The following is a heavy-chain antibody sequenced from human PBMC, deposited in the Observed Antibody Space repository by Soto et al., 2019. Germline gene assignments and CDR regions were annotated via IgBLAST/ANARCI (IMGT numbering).Heavy chain of an antibody. CDR2: VHESGST. J-gene: IGHJ4*02. Sequence: SETLSLTCSVSGDAISNFYWSWIRQTPGRGLEWIGCVHESGSTDYNPSLKCRVTISLHTSKSQFSLSLRSATAADTAPYYCARGTRPLITHLFAYWGQGLPVTAS. D-gene: IGHD1-20*01. CDR1: GDAISNFY. V-gene: IGHV4-59*03. CDR3: ARGTRPLITHLFAY.